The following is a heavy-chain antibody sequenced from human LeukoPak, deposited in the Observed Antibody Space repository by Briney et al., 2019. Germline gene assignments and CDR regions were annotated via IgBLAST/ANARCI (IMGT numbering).Heavy chain of an antibody. CDR3: ARGSGAAAGPNDY. Sequence: SETLSLTCAVYGGSFSGYYWSWIRQPPGKGLEWIGEINHSGSTNHNPSLKSRVTISVDTSKNQFSLKLSSVTAADTAVYYCARGSGAAAGPNDYWGQGTLVTVSS. CDR2: INHSGST. V-gene: IGHV4-34*01. CDR1: GGSFSGYY. J-gene: IGHJ4*02. D-gene: IGHD6-13*01.